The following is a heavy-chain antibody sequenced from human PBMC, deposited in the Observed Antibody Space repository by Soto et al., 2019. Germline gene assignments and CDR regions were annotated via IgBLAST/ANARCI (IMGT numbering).Heavy chain of an antibody. CDR1: GFTFSSYS. CDR3: ARDRPALYCSGGSCYSPESAFDI. D-gene: IGHD2-15*01. V-gene: IGHV3-48*02. J-gene: IGHJ3*02. Sequence: QLGGSLRLSCAASGFTFSSYSMNWVRQAPGKGLEWVSYISSSSSTIYYADSVKGRFTISRDNAKNSLYLQMNSLRDEDTAVYYCARDRPALYCSGGSCYSPESAFDIWGQGTMVTVSS. CDR2: ISSSSSTI.